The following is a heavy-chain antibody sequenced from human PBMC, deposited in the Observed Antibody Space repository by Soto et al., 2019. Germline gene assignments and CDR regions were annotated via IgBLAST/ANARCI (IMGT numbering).Heavy chain of an antibody. V-gene: IGHV1-2*04. J-gene: IGHJ6*02. CDR1: GYTFTGYY. CDR3: ARTAMVRGVTIPYYYYYGMDV. CDR2: INPNSGGT. Sequence: QVQLVQSGAEVKKPGASVKVSCKASGYTFTGYYMHWVRQAPGQGLEWMGWINPNSGGTNYAQKFQGWVTMTRDTSISRAYMELSRLRSDDTAVYYCARTAMVRGVTIPYYYYYGMDVWGQGTTVTVSS. D-gene: IGHD3-10*01.